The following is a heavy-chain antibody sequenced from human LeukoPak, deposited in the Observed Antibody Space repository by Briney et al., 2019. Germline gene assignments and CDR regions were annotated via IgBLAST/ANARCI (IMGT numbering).Heavy chain of an antibody. V-gene: IGHV4-61*01. CDR1: GGSVSSGSYY. D-gene: IGHD2-2*01. Sequence: PSETLSLTCTVSGGSVSSGSYYWSWIRQPPGKGLEWIGYIYYSGSTNYNPSLKSRVTISVDTSKNQFSLKLSSVTAADTAVYYCARSIYQLLRFDYWGQGTLVTVSS. J-gene: IGHJ4*02. CDR2: IYYSGST. CDR3: ARSIYQLLRFDY.